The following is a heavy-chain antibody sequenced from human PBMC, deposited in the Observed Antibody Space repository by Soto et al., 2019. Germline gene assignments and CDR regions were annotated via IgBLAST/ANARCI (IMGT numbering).Heavy chain of an antibody. CDR2: ISAYNGNT. V-gene: IGHV1-18*01. CDR3: ARDYRLGDILTDDDAFDI. J-gene: IGHJ3*02. D-gene: IGHD3-9*01. Sequence: ASVKVSCKASGYTFTSYGISWVRQAPGQGLEWMGWISAYNGNTNYAQKHQGRVTMTTDTSTSTAYMELRSLRSDDTAVYYCARDYRLGDILTDDDAFDIWGQGTMVT. CDR1: GYTFTSYG.